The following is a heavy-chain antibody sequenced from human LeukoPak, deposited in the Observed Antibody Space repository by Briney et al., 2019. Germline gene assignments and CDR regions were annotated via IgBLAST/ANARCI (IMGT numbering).Heavy chain of an antibody. D-gene: IGHD6-13*01. V-gene: IGHV1-8*01. CDR2: MNPNSGNT. CDR1: GYTFTSYD. Sequence: ASVKVSCKASGYTFTSYDINWVRQATGQGLEWVGWMNPNSGNTGYAQKFQGRVTMTRNTSISTAYMELSSLRSEDTALYYCARGRLLAAAGTLDPWGQGTLVTVSS. J-gene: IGHJ5*02. CDR3: ARGRLLAAAGTLDP.